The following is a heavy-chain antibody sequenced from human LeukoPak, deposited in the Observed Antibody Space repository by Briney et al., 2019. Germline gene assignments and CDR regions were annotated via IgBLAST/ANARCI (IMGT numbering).Heavy chain of an antibody. J-gene: IGHJ6*03. Sequence: SETLSLTCTVSGGSISSSSYYWGWIRQPPGKGLEWIGSIYYSGSTYYNPSLKSRVTISVDTSKNQFSLRLSSVTAADTAVYYCARKVMGEYCSGGSCYSIENYYYYYYMDVWGKGTTVTISS. CDR1: GGSISSSSYY. D-gene: IGHD2-15*01. V-gene: IGHV4-39*07. CDR2: IYYSGST. CDR3: ARKVMGEYCSGGSCYSIENYYYYYYMDV.